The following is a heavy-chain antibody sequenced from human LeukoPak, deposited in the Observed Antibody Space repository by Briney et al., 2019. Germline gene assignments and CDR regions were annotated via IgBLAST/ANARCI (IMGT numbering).Heavy chain of an antibody. D-gene: IGHD3-22*01. CDR3: ARGTHYYDSSGYSNDY. V-gene: IGHV3-30-3*01. J-gene: IGHJ4*02. Sequence: GGSLRLSCAASGFTLSSYAMPWVRQAPGKGLEWVAVISYDGSNKYYADSVKGRFTISRDNSKNTLYLQMNSLRAEDTAVYYYARGTHYYDSSGYSNDYWGQGTLVTVSS. CDR1: GFTLSSYA. CDR2: ISYDGSNK.